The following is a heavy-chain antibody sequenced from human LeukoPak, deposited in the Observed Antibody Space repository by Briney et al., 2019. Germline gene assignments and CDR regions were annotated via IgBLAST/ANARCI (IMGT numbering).Heavy chain of an antibody. CDR2: IYYSGST. V-gene: IGHV4-59*01. CDR3: ARGSGDSSGYYNPAFDI. J-gene: IGHJ3*02. CDR1: GGSISSYY. Sequence: SETLSLTCTVSGGSISSYYWSWIRQPPGKGLEWIGYIYYSGSTNYNPSLKSRVTISVDTSKNQSSLKLSSVTAADTAVYYCARGSGDSSGYYNPAFDIWGQGTMVTVSS. D-gene: IGHD3-22*01.